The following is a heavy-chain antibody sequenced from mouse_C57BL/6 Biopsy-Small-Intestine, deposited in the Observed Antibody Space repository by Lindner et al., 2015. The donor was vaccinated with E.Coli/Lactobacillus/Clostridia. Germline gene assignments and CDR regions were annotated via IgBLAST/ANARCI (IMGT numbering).Heavy chain of an antibody. CDR2: IHSNSGDT. Sequence: SVKVSCKASGYTFNGYYIHWVLQAPGQGLKWMGRIHSNSGDTYYSQNFQGRVTLTRDTSISTAYMEVIGLTSDDTATYFCAREGTYGEGLDYVGQGTLVTVSS. V-gene: IGHV1-83*01. CDR3: AREGTYGEGLDY. CDR1: GYTFNGYY. J-gene: IGHJ4*01. D-gene: IGHD1-1*01.